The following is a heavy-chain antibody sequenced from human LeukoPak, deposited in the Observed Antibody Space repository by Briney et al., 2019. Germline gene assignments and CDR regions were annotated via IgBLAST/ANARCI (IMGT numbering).Heavy chain of an antibody. Sequence: SETLSLTCAVYGGSFSGYYWSWIRQPPGKGLEWIGEINHSGSTNYNPSLKNRVTISVDTSKNQFSLKLSSVTAADTAVYYCARWGIAAAGTWDWGQGTLVTVSS. V-gene: IGHV4-34*01. CDR2: INHSGST. D-gene: IGHD6-13*01. CDR1: GGSFSGYY. CDR3: ARWGIAAAGTWD. J-gene: IGHJ4*02.